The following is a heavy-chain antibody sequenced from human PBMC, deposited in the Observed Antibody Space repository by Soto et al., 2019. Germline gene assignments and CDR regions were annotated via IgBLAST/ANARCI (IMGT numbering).Heavy chain of an antibody. D-gene: IGHD6-19*01. CDR2: IYSGGTT. CDR3: ETSPGNGGWYSYFDY. J-gene: IGHJ4*02. CDR1: GFTVNSKY. V-gene: IGHV3-53*01. Sequence: GGSLRLSCAASGFTVNSKYMSWVRQAPGKGLEWVSVIYSGGTTRYAAYVKGRFIISTDNSKNTVYLQMNSQRPEDRGGYYCETSPGNGGWYSYFDYWGPRSLVAVSS.